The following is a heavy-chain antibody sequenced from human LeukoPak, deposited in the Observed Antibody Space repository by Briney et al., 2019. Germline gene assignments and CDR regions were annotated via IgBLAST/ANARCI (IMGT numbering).Heavy chain of an antibody. Sequence: GGSLRLSCAASGFTFSRYWMHWVRQAPGKGLEWVSAISGSGGSTYYADSVKGRFTISRDNSKNTLYLQMNSLRAEDTAVYYCAKVSPYSSSWPFDYWGQGTLVTVSS. D-gene: IGHD6-13*01. V-gene: IGHV3-23*01. CDR3: AKVSPYSSSWPFDY. CDR2: ISGSGGST. J-gene: IGHJ4*02. CDR1: GFTFSRYW.